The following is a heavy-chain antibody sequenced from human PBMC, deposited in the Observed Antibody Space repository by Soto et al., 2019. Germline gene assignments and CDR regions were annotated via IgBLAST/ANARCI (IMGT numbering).Heavy chain of an antibody. J-gene: IGHJ3*02. V-gene: IGHV1-8*01. Sequence: ASVKVSCKASGYTFTSYDINWVRQATGQGLEWMGWMNPNSGNTGYAQKFQGRVTMTRNTSISTAYMELSSLRSEDTAVYYCARAHYCSGGSCYGKCLFDIWGQGTMVTVSS. CDR3: ARAHYCSGGSCYGKCLFDI. CDR2: MNPNSGNT. CDR1: GYTFTSYD. D-gene: IGHD2-15*01.